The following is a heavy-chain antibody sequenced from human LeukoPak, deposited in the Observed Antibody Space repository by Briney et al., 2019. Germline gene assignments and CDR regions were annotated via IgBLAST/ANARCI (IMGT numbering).Heavy chain of an antibody. CDR2: INPNSGGT. Sequence: ASVKVSCKASGYTFTGYYMHWVRQAPRQGLEWMGWINPNSGGTNYAQKFQGRVTMTRDTSISTAYMELSRLRSDDTAVYYCARGFSSGYYMEVGYWGQGTLVTVSS. CDR3: ARGFSSGYYMEVGY. V-gene: IGHV1-2*02. J-gene: IGHJ4*02. CDR1: GYTFTGYY. D-gene: IGHD3-3*01.